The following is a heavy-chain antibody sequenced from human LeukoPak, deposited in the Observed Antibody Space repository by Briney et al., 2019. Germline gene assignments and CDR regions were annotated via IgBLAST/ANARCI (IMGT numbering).Heavy chain of an antibody. V-gene: IGHV3-11*01. Sequence: GGSLRLSCAASGFTFSDYYMSWIRQAPGKGLEWGSYISSSGSTIYYADSVKGRFTISRDNAKNSLYLQMNSLRAEDTAVYYCARDPPSGSYYSGAFDIWGQGTMVTVSS. CDR3: ARDPPSGSYYSGAFDI. J-gene: IGHJ3*02. CDR2: ISSSGSTI. D-gene: IGHD1-26*01. CDR1: GFTFSDYY.